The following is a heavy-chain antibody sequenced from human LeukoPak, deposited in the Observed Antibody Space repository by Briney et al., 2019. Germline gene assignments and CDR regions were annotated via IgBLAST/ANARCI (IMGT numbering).Heavy chain of an antibody. Sequence: ETLSLTCTVSGGSISSYYWSWVRQAPGKGLEWVANVKQDGSEKYYVDSVKGRFTISKDNAKNSLYLQMNSLRAEDTAVYYCARTATRCFDYWGQGTLVTVSS. CDR1: GGSISSYY. J-gene: IGHJ4*02. V-gene: IGHV3-7*01. CDR2: VKQDGSEK. CDR3: ARTATRCFDY. D-gene: IGHD2-15*01.